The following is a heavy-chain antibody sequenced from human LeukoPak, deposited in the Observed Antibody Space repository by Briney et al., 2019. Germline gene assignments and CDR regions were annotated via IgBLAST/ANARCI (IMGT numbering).Heavy chain of an antibody. V-gene: IGHV3-21*01. J-gene: IGHJ4*02. CDR1: GFTFSSYS. D-gene: IGHD3/OR15-3a*01. Sequence: GGSLRLSCAASGFTFSSYSMNWVRQAPGKGLEWVSSISSSSSYIYYADSVKGRFTISRDNAKNSLYLQMNSLRAEDTAVYYCARESLLDRSHAPDYWGQGTLVTVSS. CDR3: ARESLLDRSHAPDY. CDR2: ISSSSSYI.